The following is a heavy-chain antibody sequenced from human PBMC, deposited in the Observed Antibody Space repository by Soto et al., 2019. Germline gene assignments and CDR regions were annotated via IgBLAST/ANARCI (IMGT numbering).Heavy chain of an antibody. CDR3: VQTRCGGDCLESYSSHAYYGLDV. CDR1: GLSLRTTGVG. J-gene: IGHJ6*02. Sequence: QITLKESGPTLVKPTQHLTLTCTVSGLSLRTTGVGVGWVRQPPGKALEWLALLYWDDDKRYSPSLKSRLTITNDSAEKQVVLTMTNMDTVDIATYYCVQTRCGGDCLESYSSHAYYGLDVWGQGTTVTASS. V-gene: IGHV2-5*02. CDR2: LYWDDDK. D-gene: IGHD2-21*02.